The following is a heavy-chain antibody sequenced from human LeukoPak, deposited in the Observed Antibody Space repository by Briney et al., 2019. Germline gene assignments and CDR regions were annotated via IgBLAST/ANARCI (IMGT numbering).Heavy chain of an antibody. D-gene: IGHD2-2*01. Sequence: GGSLRLXCAASGFTFSSDSMTWVRQAPGKGLEWVSTISGSGVSTFYADPVKGRFTISRDNSKNTLYLHMNSLSAEDTAIYYCAKDSFSSRWGQGTLVTVSS. CDR3: AKDSFSSR. J-gene: IGHJ4*02. CDR2: ISGSGVST. V-gene: IGHV3-23*01. CDR1: GFTFSSDS.